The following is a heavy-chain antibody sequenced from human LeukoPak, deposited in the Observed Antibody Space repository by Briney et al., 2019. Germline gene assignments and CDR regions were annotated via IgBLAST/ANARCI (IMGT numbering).Heavy chain of an antibody. CDR3: ARDPDSSSWRGGFDY. Sequence: SETLSLTCTVSGGSISSSSYYWGWIRQPPGKGLEWIGSIYYSGSTYYNPSLKSRVTISVDTSKNQFSLKLSSVTAADTAVYYCARDPDSSSWRGGFDYWGQGTLVTVSS. CDR2: IYYSGST. D-gene: IGHD6-13*01. CDR1: GGSISSSSYY. V-gene: IGHV4-39*02. J-gene: IGHJ4*02.